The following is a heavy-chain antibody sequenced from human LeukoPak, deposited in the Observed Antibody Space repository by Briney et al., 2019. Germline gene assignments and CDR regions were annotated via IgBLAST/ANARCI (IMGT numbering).Heavy chain of an antibody. Sequence: SETLSLTCTVSGGSISSHYWSWIRQPPGKGLEWIGYIYYSGSTNYNPSLKSRVTISVDTSKSQVSLKLSSVTAADTAVYYCARGSPYYYDSSGYYSPRLDYWGQGTLVTVSS. CDR1: GGSISSHY. D-gene: IGHD3-22*01. J-gene: IGHJ4*02. CDR2: IYYSGST. V-gene: IGHV4-59*11. CDR3: ARGSPYYYDSSGYYSPRLDY.